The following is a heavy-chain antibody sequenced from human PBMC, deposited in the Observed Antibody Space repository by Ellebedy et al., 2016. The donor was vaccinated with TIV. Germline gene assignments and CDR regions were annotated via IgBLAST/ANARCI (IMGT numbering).Heavy chain of an antibody. CDR3: ARHWGTGYAYYFDY. V-gene: IGHV4-59*08. J-gene: IGHJ4*02. CDR1: GGSMSNFY. D-gene: IGHD3/OR15-3a*01. CDR2: SYYSGRT. Sequence: MPGGSLTLSCAVSGGSMSNFYRSWFRQAPGKGLEWIGYSYYSGRTDYNPSLKSRVPISVDTSKKQVSLNLSSVTAADTAVYYCARHWGTGYAYYFDYWGQGTLVTVSS.